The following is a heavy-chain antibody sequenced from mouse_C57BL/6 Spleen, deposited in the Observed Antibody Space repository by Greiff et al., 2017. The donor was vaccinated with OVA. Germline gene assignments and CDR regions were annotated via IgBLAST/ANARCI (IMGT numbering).Heavy chain of an antibody. CDR1: GYTFTSYW. V-gene: IGHV1-74*01. CDR3: AIYGDYDYAWFAY. Sequence: QVQLQQPGAELVKPGASVKVSCKASGYTFTSYWMHWVKQRPGQGLEWIGRIHPSDSDTNYNQKFKGKATLTVDKSSSTAYMQLSSLSSEDSAVYYCAIYGDYDYAWFAYWGQGTLVTVSA. J-gene: IGHJ3*01. D-gene: IGHD2-4*01. CDR2: IHPSDSDT.